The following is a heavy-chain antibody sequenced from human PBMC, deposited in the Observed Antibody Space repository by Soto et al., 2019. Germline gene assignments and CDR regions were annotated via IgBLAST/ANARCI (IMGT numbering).Heavy chain of an antibody. D-gene: IGHD1-1*01. J-gene: IGHJ4*02. V-gene: IGHV3-53*01. CDR1: GFSVSSHH. CDR3: ARDGRDAFTLDS. CDR2: MYIGGTT. Sequence: GGSLSLSCAASGFSVSSHHMNWVRQAPGKGLEWVSVMYIGGTTYYPDTLKGRCTIYRDNSKNMLYIQVDTLRADDTDVYYCARDGRDAFTLDSWGQGTLVTVSS.